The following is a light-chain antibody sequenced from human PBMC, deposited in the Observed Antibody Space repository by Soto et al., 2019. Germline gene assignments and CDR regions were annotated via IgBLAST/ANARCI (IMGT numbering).Light chain of an antibody. CDR1: QSVGSN. V-gene: IGKV3-15*01. J-gene: IGKJ1*01. CDR3: QHYNNWRPLWT. CDR2: GAS. Sequence: EIVMTQSPVTLSVSPGERATLSCRASQSVGSNLAWYQQKPGQAPRLLIYGASSRATGIPARFSASGSRTAFTLTISGLQSEDFAVYSCQHYNNWRPLWTFGQGTKVEIK.